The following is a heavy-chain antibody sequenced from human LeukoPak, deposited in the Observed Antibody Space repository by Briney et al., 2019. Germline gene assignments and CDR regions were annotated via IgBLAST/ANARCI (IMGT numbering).Heavy chain of an antibody. CDR2: ISGDGSKK. V-gene: IGHV3-43*02. CDR3: AKDMGPLGTIWLDY. CDR1: GFTFDEYA. D-gene: IGHD3-3*01. Sequence: GGSLRLSCEASGFTFDEYAMHWVRQAPGKSLEWVSLISGDGSKKHYADSVKGRFTISRDNSKNSLFLQVNSLRTEDTALYYCAKDMGPLGTIWLDYWGQGTLVSVSS. J-gene: IGHJ4*02.